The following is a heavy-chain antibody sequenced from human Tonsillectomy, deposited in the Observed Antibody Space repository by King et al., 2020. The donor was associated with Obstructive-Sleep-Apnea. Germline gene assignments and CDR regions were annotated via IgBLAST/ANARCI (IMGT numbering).Heavy chain of an antibody. CDR3: ARASFWGVTVIPYFDY. CDR1: GVAISSHY. D-gene: IGHD3-16*02. CDR2: IYDSGST. J-gene: IGHJ4*02. V-gene: IGHV4-59*11. Sequence: VQLQESGPGLVKPSETLSLTCSVSGVAISSHYWTWIRQPPGKGLKWIGYIYDSGSTTYNPSLKSRVTMSLDTLKNHFSLKLTSVTAADTAVYYCARASFWGVTVIPYFDYWGQGTLVTVSS.